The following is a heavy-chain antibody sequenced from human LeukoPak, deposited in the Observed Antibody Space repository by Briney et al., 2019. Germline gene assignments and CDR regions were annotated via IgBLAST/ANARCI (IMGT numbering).Heavy chain of an antibody. D-gene: IGHD2-15*01. V-gene: IGHV4-39*07. CDR3: ARGRGGGGSSNNWFDP. CDR2: IYHTGTT. CDR1: GGSISDTSYY. Sequence: SETLSLTCNVSGGSISDTSYYWGWIRQPPGKGLEWIGSIYHTGTTYYNPSLKSRVTISVDTSKSQFSLKLTSVTAADTAVYYCARGRGGGGSSNNWFDPWGQGTLVTVSS. J-gene: IGHJ5*02.